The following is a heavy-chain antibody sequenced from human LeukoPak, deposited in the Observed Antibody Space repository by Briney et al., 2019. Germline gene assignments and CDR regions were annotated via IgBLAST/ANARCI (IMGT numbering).Heavy chain of an antibody. D-gene: IGHD1-7*01. CDR1: GYSFTNYW. Sequence: ESLKISCKGSGYSFTNYWIGWVRQMPGKGLEWMGIIYPADSDTRYSPSFQGQVTISADKSISTAYLQWSSLKASDTAMYYCARQDWNYVDYYYYMDVWGKGTTVTVSS. J-gene: IGHJ6*03. CDR3: ARQDWNYVDYYYYMDV. CDR2: IYPADSDT. V-gene: IGHV5-51*01.